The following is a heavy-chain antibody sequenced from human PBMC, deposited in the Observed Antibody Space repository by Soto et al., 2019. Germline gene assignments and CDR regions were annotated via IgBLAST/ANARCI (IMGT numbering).Heavy chain of an antibody. CDR2: IYIDDT. V-gene: IGHV1-18*01. CDR1: GYTFSNYG. CDR3: PRDRRWNLDY. J-gene: IGHJ4*02. Sequence: QVQLVQSGAEVKKPGASVKVSCKASGYTFSNYGFSWMRQAPGQGLEWMGWIYIDDTKYAQNLQGRVTMTTDTSTSTVYRELRSLISDDTAVYYTPRDRRWNLDYWGQGTLVTVSS. D-gene: IGHD1-1*01.